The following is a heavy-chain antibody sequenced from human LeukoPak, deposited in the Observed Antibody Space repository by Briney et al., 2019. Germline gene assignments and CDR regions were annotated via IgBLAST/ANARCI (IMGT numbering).Heavy chain of an antibody. V-gene: IGHV3-9*01. CDR3: AKDMFIGSGWYHFDY. CDR1: GFTFDDYA. CDR2: ISWNSGSI. J-gene: IGHJ4*02. Sequence: GGSLRLSCAASGFTFDDYAMHWVRQAPGKGLEWVSGISWNSGSIGYADSVKGRFTISRDNAKNSLYLQMNSLRAEDTALYYCAKDMFIGSGWYHFDYWGQGTLVTVSS. D-gene: IGHD6-19*01.